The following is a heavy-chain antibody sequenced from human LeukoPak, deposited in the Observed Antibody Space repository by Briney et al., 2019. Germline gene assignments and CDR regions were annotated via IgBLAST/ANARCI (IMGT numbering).Heavy chain of an antibody. CDR2: INPNSGGT. D-gene: IGHD6-6*01. Sequence: ASVKVSCKASGYTFTSYAMNWVRQAPGQGLEWMGWINPNSGGTNYAQKFQGRVTMTRDTSISTAYMELSRLRSDDAAVYYCARVGSLGYSSSASDFDYWGQGTLVTVSS. J-gene: IGHJ4*02. V-gene: IGHV1-2*02. CDR1: GYTFTSYA. CDR3: ARVGSLGYSSSASDFDY.